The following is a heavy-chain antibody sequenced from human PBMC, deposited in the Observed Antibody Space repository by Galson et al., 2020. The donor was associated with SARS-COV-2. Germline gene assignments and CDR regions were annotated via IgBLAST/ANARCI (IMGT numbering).Heavy chain of an antibody. J-gene: IGHJ2*01. CDR3: ARAGAGSSYYYFDL. CDR1: GFTLTNYG. Sequence: GESLKISCAASGFTLTNYGMHWVRQAPGKGLEWVAVISYDGNYKYYADSVNGRFTISRDTSKITLFLQLDNLRPEDTAVYYCARAGAGSSYYYFDLWGRGTLVSVSP. D-gene: IGHD1-26*01. V-gene: IGHV3-30*03. CDR2: ISYDGNYK.